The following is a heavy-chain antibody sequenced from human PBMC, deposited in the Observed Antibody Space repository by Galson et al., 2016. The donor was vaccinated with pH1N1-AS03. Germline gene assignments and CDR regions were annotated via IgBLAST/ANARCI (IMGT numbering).Heavy chain of an antibody. Sequence: SLRLSCAASGFTFNSYAMHWVRQAPGKGLEWVSGVGGVDGSLWYAESVKGRFTVSRDNSKGTLDLQMNSLRADDTAVYYCASGSGSPHWFDPWGQGTLVTVSS. V-gene: IGHV3-23*01. D-gene: IGHD1-26*01. CDR3: ASGSGSPHWFDP. CDR2: VGGVDGSL. J-gene: IGHJ5*02. CDR1: GFTFNSYA.